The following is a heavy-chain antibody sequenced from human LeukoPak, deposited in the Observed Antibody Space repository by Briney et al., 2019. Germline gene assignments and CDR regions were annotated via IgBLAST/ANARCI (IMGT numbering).Heavy chain of an antibody. J-gene: IGHJ4*02. D-gene: IGHD5-24*01. V-gene: IGHV3-7*01. CDR3: VRQSRGDAVSN. CDR2: IKQDGSEK. Sequence: PGGSLRLSCAASGFTFTSSWMSWVRQAPGKGLEYMAHIKQDGSEKYYVDSVKGRFTISRDNAKNSLYLQMNSLRAEDTAVYYCVRQSRGDAVSNWGQGTLVTVS. CDR1: GFTFTSSW.